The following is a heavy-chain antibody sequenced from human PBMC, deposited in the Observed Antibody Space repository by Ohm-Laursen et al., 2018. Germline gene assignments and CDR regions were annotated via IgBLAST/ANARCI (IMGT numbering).Heavy chain of an antibody. CDR3: TTLIAVAGTGGY. J-gene: IGHJ4*02. Sequence: GSLRLSCTASGFTFSNAWMSWVRQAPGKGLEWVGRIYSKAVGGTTDYAAPVKGRFTISRDDSKNTLYLQMNSLRSEDTAVYYCTTLIAVAGTGGYWGQGTLVTVSS. CDR1: GFTFSNAW. CDR2: IYSKAVGGTT. D-gene: IGHD6-19*01. V-gene: IGHV3-15*01.